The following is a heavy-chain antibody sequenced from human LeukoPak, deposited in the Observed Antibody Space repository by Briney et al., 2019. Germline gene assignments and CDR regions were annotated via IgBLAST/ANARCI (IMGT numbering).Heavy chain of an antibody. CDR1: GGSISSYY. D-gene: IGHD3-22*01. J-gene: IGHJ3*02. Sequence: SETLSLTCTVSGGSISSYYWSWIRQPPGKGLEWIGYIYHSGSTNYNPSLKSRFTISVDTSKNQFSLKLSSVTAEATAVYYCARRDPIIAMIVGERACDIWCQGTMVTGSS. CDR3: ARRDPIIAMIVGERACDI. V-gene: IGHV4-59*12. CDR2: IYHSGST.